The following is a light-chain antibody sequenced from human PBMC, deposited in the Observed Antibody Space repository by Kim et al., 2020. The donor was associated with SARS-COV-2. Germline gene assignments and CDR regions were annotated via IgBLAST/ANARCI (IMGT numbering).Light chain of an antibody. CDR3: QQYINWPFT. Sequence: ETVMTQSPATLSVSPGEGATLSCRASQSVSSNLAWYQQIPGQVPRLLIYGASTRATGIPARFSGSGSGTEFTLTISSLQSEDFAVYFCQQYINWPFTFGPGTKVDIK. CDR1: QSVSSN. J-gene: IGKJ3*01. CDR2: GAS. V-gene: IGKV3-15*01.